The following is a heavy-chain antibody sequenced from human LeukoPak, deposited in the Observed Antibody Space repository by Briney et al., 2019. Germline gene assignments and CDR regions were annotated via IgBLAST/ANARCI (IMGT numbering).Heavy chain of an antibody. V-gene: IGHV4-59*11. D-gene: IGHD3-22*01. Sequence: PSETLSLTCTVSGDSFTTHYWSWIRQPPGRGLEWIGYISHIGSTNYNPSLKSRVTISIDTSKNEVSLMLTSVTAADTAVYYCASDSISMNAFDAWGQGTMVTVSS. J-gene: IGHJ3*01. CDR3: ASDSISMNAFDA. CDR2: ISHIGST. CDR1: GDSFTTHY.